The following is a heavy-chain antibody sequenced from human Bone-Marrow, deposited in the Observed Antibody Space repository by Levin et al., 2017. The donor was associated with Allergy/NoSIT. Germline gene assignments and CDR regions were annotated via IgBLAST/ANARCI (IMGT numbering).Heavy chain of an antibody. CDR1: GGSFSGYY. J-gene: IGHJ3*02. CDR3: ARGVGWGYCSSTSCKPANHSPSAFDI. Sequence: SETLSLTCAVYGGSFSGYYWSWIRQPPGKGLEWIGEINHSGSTNYNPSLKSRVTISVDTSKNQFSLKLSSVTAADTAVYYCARGVGWGYCSSTSCKPANHSPSAFDIWGQGTMVTVSS. CDR2: INHSGST. V-gene: IGHV4-34*01. D-gene: IGHD2-2*01.